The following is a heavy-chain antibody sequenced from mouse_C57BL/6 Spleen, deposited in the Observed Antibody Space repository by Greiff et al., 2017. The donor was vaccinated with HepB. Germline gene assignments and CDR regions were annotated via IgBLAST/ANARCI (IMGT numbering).Heavy chain of an antibody. CDR2: INPSTGGT. Sequence: EVQLQQSGPELVKPGASVKISCKASGYSFTGYYMHWVKQSSEKSLEWIGEINPSTGGTSYNQKFKGKATLTVDKSSSTAYMQLKSLTSEDSAVYYCARGDDSVYFDVWGTGTTVTVSS. J-gene: IGHJ1*03. D-gene: IGHD2-4*01. CDR1: GYSFTGYY. V-gene: IGHV1-43*01. CDR3: ARGDDSVYFDV.